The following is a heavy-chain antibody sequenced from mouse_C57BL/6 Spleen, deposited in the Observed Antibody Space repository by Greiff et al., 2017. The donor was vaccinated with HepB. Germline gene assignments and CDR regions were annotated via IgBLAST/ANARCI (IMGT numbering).Heavy chain of an antibody. D-gene: IGHD1-1*01. J-gene: IGHJ2*01. V-gene: IGHV14-4*01. CDR1: GFNIKDDY. CDR2: IDPENGDT. Sequence: EVQLKESGAELVRPGASVKLSCTASGFNIKDDYMHWVKQRPEQGLEWIGWIDPENGDTEYASKFQGKATITADTSSNTAYLQLSSLTSEDTAVYYCTTFITTVVADYWGQGTTLTVSS. CDR3: TTFITTVVADY.